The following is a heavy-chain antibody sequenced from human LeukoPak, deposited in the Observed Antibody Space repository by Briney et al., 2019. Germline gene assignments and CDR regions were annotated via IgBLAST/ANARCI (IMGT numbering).Heavy chain of an antibody. CDR1: GYSISSGYY. V-gene: IGHV4-4*07. Sequence: SETLSLTCTVSGYSISSGYYWGWIRQPAGKGLEWIGRIYTSGSTNYNPSLKSRVTMSVDTSKNQFSLKLSSVTAADTAVYYCAGASARYCSSTSCRVDYWGQGTLVTVSS. J-gene: IGHJ4*02. D-gene: IGHD2-2*01. CDR3: AGASARYCSSTSCRVDY. CDR2: IYTSGST.